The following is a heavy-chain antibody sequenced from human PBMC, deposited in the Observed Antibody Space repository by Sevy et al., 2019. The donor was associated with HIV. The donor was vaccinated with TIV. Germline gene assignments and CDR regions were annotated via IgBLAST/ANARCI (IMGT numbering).Heavy chain of an antibody. V-gene: IGHV5-51*01. J-gene: IGHJ4*02. CDR1: GYSFTSYW. Sequence: GESLKISCKGSGYSFTSYWIGWVRQMPGKGLEWMGIIYPGDSDTRYSPSFQGQVTISADKSISTAYLQWSSLKASDTAMYYCARQRVVAATIYYFDYWGQGTLATVSS. CDR3: ARQRVVAATIYYFDY. CDR2: IYPGDSDT. D-gene: IGHD2-15*01.